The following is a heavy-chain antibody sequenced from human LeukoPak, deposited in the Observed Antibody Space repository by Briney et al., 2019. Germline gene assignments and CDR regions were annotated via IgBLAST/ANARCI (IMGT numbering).Heavy chain of an antibody. D-gene: IGHD3-9*01. J-gene: IGHJ4*02. CDR3: ARGLGTGYYNVAY. Sequence: GGSLRLSCAASGFTFSSYGMHWVRQAPGKGLEWVAVISYDGSNKYYADSVKGRFTISRDNSKNTLYLQMDSLRAEDTALYYCARGLGTGYYNVAYWGQGTLVTVSS. V-gene: IGHV3-30*03. CDR2: ISYDGSNK. CDR1: GFTFSSYG.